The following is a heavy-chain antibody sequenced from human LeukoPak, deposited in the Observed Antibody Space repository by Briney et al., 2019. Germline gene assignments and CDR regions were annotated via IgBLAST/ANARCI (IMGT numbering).Heavy chain of an antibody. CDR1: GFTFSSYG. V-gene: IGHV3-30*18. CDR2: ISYDGSNK. J-gene: IGHJ4*02. CDR3: AKDRYGDYRY. D-gene: IGHD4-17*01. Sequence: GGSLRLSCAASGFTFSSYGMHWVRQAPGKGLEWVAVISYDGSNKYYADSVKGRFTISRDNSKNTLYLQMNSLRAEDTAVYYCAKDRYGDYRYWGQGTLVTVSS.